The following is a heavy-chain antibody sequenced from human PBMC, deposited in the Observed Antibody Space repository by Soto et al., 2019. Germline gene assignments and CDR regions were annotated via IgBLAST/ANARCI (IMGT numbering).Heavy chain of an antibody. V-gene: IGHV1-69*01. Sequence: QVQLVKSGAEVKKPGSSVKVSCKASGGTFSSYAISWVRQAPGQGLEWMGGIIPIFGTANYAQKFQGRVTITADESTSTAYMELSSLRSEDTAVYYCARDAYYYDSSDPGAFDIWGQGTMVTVSS. CDR2: IIPIFGTA. CDR1: GGTFSSYA. CDR3: ARDAYYYDSSDPGAFDI. D-gene: IGHD3-22*01. J-gene: IGHJ3*02.